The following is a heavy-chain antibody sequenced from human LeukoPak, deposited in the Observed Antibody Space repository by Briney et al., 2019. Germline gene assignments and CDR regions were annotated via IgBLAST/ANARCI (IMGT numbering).Heavy chain of an antibody. CDR2: IYYSGST. CDR3: ARERNSNYGGYFDY. J-gene: IGHJ4*02. Sequence: PSETLSLTCTVSGGSISSYYWSWIRQPPGKGLEWIGHIYYSGSTNYNPSLKSRVTISVDTSKNQFSLKLSSVTAADTAVYYCARERNSNYGGYFDYWGQGTLVTVSS. CDR1: GGSISSYY. D-gene: IGHD4-11*01. V-gene: IGHV4-59*01.